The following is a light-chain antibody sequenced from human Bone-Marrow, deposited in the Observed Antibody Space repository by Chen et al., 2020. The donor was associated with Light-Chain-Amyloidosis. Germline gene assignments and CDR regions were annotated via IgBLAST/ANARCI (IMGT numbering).Light chain of an antibody. J-gene: IGKJ3*01. CDR2: AAS. V-gene: IGKV1-39*01. CDR1: QSISNY. CDR3: QQSYTTPRVT. Sequence: DIQMTQSPSSLSASVGDRVTIDCRASQSISNYLNWYQQKPGKAPKLLIYAASSLQSGVPSRFSGSGSGTDFTLTINSLQPEDFATYYCQQSYTTPRVTFGPGTKVDIK.